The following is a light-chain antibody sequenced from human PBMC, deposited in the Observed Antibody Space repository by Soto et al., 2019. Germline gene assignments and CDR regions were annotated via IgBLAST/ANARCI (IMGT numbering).Light chain of an antibody. CDR3: QHYHNWPIT. Sequence: EMVMTQSPATVSVNTGETATLSCGASQSVSSNLAWHQQKPGQAPRILMYDASTRATGIPARFSGSGSGTEFTLTISSLQSEDFAVYYCQHYHNWPITFGQGTRLE. J-gene: IGKJ5*01. CDR1: QSVSSN. V-gene: IGKV3-15*01. CDR2: DAS.